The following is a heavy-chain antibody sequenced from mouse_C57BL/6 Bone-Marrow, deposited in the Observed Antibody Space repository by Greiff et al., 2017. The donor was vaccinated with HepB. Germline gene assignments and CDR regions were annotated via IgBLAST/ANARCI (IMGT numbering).Heavy chain of an antibody. V-gene: IGHV1-72*01. CDR2: IDPNSGGT. J-gene: IGHJ4*01. Sequence: QVQLKQPGAELVKPGASVKLSCKASGYTFTSYWMHWVKQRPGRGLEWIGRIDPNSGGTKYNEKFKSKATLTVDTPSSTAYMQLSSLTSEDSAVYYCASQPDYYGSSIYAMDYWGQGTSVTVSS. CDR3: ASQPDYYGSSIYAMDY. D-gene: IGHD1-1*01. CDR1: GYTFTSYW.